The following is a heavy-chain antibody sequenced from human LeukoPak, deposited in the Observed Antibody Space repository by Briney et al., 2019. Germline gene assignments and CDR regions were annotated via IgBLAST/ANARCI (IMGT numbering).Heavy chain of an antibody. Sequence: PGRSLRLSCTASGFTFGDYVMSWVRQAPGKGLEWVSYISSSGNTIYYVDSVKGRFTISGDNAKNTLYLQMNSLRADDTAVYYCTRSGRGGAFDIWGQGTMVTVSS. V-gene: IGHV3-48*03. CDR3: TRSGRGGAFDI. CDR1: GFTFGDYV. D-gene: IGHD1-26*01. CDR2: ISSSGNTI. J-gene: IGHJ3*02.